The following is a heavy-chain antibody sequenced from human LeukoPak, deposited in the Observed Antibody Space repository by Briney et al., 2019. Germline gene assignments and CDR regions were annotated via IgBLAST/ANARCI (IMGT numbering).Heavy chain of an antibody. Sequence: SVKVSCKASGGTFSSYAIGWVRQAPGQGLEWMGGIIPIFGTANYAQKFQGRVTMTRNTSISTAYMELSSLRSEDTAVYYCARGLWSTVTTLDAFDIWGQGTMVTVSS. CDR1: GGTFSSYA. V-gene: IGHV1-69*05. CDR2: IIPIFGTA. CDR3: ARGLWSTVTTLDAFDI. D-gene: IGHD4-17*01. J-gene: IGHJ3*02.